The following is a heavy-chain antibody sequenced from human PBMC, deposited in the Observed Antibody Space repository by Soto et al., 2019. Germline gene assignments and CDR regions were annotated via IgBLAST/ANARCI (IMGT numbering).Heavy chain of an antibody. J-gene: IGHJ4*02. CDR1: GFPFSSYG. Sequence: QVQLVESGGGVVQPGRSLRLSCAGSGFPFSSYGMHWVRQAPGKGLEWVAVIAYDGTRDKYADSVQGRFTISRDNSDNTLFLQMISLTPEDTALYYCAKEPIVVASPTYFDTWGQGTLVTVSS. D-gene: IGHD3-22*01. CDR2: IAYDGTRD. CDR3: AKEPIVVASPTYFDT. V-gene: IGHV3-30*18.